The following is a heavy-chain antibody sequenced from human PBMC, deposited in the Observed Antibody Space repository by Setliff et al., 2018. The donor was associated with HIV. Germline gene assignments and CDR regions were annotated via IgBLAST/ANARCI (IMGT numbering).Heavy chain of an antibody. CDR3: AREKYYSDTSGYYKD. CDR2: IYTSGST. D-gene: IGHD3-22*01. V-gene: IGHV4-61*02. J-gene: IGHJ3*01. Sequence: PSETLSLTCTVSGGSISSGSYYWTWIRQPAGKGLEWIGRIYTSGSTYYNPSLKSRVTISVDTSKNQFSLKVSSVTAADTAVYYCAREKYYSDTSGYYKDWGQGTMVTVSS. CDR1: GGSISSGSYY.